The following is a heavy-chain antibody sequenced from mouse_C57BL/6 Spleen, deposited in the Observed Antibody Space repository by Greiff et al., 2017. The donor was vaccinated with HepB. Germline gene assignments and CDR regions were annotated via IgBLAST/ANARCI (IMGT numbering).Heavy chain of an antibody. CDR1: GYTFTDYN. D-gene: IGHD1-1*01. V-gene: IGHV1-18*01. CDR3: ARPSTVVAKGAMDY. Sequence: VQLKESGPELVKPGASVKIPCKASGYTFTDYNMDWVKQSHGKSLEWIGDINPNNGGTIYNQKFKGKATLTVDKSSSTAYMELRSLTSEDTAVYYCARPSTVVAKGAMDYWGQGTSVTVSS. CDR2: INPNNGGT. J-gene: IGHJ4*01.